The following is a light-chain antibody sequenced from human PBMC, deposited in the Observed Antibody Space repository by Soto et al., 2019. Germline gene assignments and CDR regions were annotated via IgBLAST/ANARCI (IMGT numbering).Light chain of an antibody. CDR1: SSDVGGYNY. CDR3: CSYAGSYTHVV. CDR2: DVS. J-gene: IGLJ2*01. Sequence: QSALTQPRSVSGSPGQSVTISCTGTSSDVGGYNYVSWYQQHPGKAPKLMIYDVSKRPSGVPDRFSGSKSGNTASLTISGLQAEDEAEDYCCSYAGSYTHVVFGGGTKLTVL. V-gene: IGLV2-11*01.